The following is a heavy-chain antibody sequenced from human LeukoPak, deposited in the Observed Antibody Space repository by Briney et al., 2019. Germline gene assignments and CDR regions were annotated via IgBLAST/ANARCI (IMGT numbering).Heavy chain of an antibody. Sequence: GGSLRLPCAASGITVSSNYMSWVRQAPGKGLEWVSVIYSGGSTYYADSVEGRFTISRDNSKNTLYLQMKSLRAEDTAVYYCARVIGATWFDPWGQGTLVTVSS. CDR2: IYSGGST. D-gene: IGHD2-15*01. CDR3: ARVIGATWFDP. CDR1: GITVSSNY. V-gene: IGHV3-66*01. J-gene: IGHJ5*02.